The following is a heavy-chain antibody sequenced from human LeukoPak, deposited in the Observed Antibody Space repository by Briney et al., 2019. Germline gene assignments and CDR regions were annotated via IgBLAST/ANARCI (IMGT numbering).Heavy chain of an antibody. CDR1: GFAFGSEA. D-gene: IGHD6-13*01. J-gene: IGHJ4*02. V-gene: IGHV3-23*01. Sequence: GGSLRLSCAVSGFAFGSEAMSWVRQSPARGLEWVASISPGGGTTYYADSVKGRFTISRDNSNNSLFVQMNSLRAEDTAVYYCATTLAAGFDYWGQGTLVTVSS. CDR3: ATTLAAGFDY. CDR2: ISPGGGTT.